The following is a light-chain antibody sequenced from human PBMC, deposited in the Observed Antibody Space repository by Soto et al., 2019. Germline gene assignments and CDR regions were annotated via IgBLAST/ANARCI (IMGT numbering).Light chain of an antibody. CDR3: QQYNDWPPYT. CDR2: AAS. Sequence: EIVMTQSPATLSVSPGEGATLSCRASQSVGSNLAWYQQKPVQAPRLLIHAASTRATGIPARFSGSGSGSDFTLTISSLQSEDFAVYFCQQYNDWPPYTFGQGTKLEIK. J-gene: IGKJ2*01. CDR1: QSVGSN. V-gene: IGKV3-15*01.